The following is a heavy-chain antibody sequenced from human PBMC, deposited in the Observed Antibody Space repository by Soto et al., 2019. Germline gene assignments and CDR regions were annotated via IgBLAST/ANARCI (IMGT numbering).Heavy chain of an antibody. V-gene: IGHV3-21*01. J-gene: IGHJ6*02. D-gene: IGHD2-2*01. CDR1: GFTFSSYS. Sequence: GGSLRLSCAASGFTFSSYSMNWVRQAPGKGLEWVSSISSSSSYIYYADSVKGRFTISRDNAKNSLYLQMNSLRAEETAVYYCARDFSCSSTSCYGMDVWGQGTTVTVSS. CDR2: ISSSSSYI. CDR3: ARDFSCSSTSCYGMDV.